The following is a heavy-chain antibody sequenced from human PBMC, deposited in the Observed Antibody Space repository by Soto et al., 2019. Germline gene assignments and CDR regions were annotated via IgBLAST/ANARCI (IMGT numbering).Heavy chain of an antibody. CDR3: ARIIHPKGFDP. CDR2: ISAYNGNT. Sequence: ASVKVSCKDSGYAKTCYGISWLRHAPGQGLEWMGWISAYNGNTNYAQKLQGRVTMTTDTSTSTAYMELRSLRSDDTAVYYCARIIHPKGFDPWGQGTLVTVSS. CDR1: GYAKTCYG. V-gene: IGHV1-18*01. J-gene: IGHJ5*02.